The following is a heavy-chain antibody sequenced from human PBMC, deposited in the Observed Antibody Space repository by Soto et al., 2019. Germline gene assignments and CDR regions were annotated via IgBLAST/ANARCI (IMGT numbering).Heavy chain of an antibody. V-gene: IGHV3-21*01. CDR2: ISSSSSYI. Sequence: EVQLVESGGGLVKPGGSLRLYCAASGFTFSSYSMNWVRQAPGKGLEWVSSISSSSSYIYYADSVKGRFTISRDNAKNSLYLQMNSLRAEDTAVYYCARAQYSSGWYRYWGQGTLVTVSS. CDR3: ARAQYSSGWYRY. J-gene: IGHJ4*02. D-gene: IGHD6-19*01. CDR1: GFTFSSYS.